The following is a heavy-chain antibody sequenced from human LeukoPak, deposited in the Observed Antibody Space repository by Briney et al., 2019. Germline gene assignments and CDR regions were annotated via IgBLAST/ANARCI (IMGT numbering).Heavy chain of an antibody. V-gene: IGHV4-38-2*02. Sequence: SETLSLTCTVSGYSISTGYYWDWIRQPPGKGLEWIGTFYHGGSTYYNPSLKSRVTISVDTSKNQFSLNLTSVTAADTAVYYCARDREYSSGWFDYWGQGTLVTVSS. CDR2: FYHGGST. CDR3: ARDREYSSGWFDY. J-gene: IGHJ4*02. D-gene: IGHD6-19*01. CDR1: GYSISTGYY.